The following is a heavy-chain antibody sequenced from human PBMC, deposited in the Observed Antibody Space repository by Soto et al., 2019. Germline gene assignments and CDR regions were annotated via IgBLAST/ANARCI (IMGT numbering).Heavy chain of an antibody. CDR1: GYTFTSYD. Sequence: QVQLVQSGAEVKKPGASVKVSCQASGYTFTSYDINWVRQATGQGLEWMGWMNPNSGNTGYAQKFQGRVTMTRNTSISTAYMELSSLRSEDTAVYYCARGGLPAGVRGRRFDPWGQGTLVTVSS. CDR3: ARGGLPAGVRGRRFDP. CDR2: MNPNSGNT. D-gene: IGHD3-10*01. J-gene: IGHJ5*02. V-gene: IGHV1-8*01.